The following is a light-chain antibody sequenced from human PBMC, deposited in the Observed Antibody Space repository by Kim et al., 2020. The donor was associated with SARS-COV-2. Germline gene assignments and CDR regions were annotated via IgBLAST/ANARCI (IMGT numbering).Light chain of an antibody. CDR2: SNN. V-gene: IGLV1-44*01. Sequence: ELTQPPSASVTPGQRVTISCSGSSSNIGSNTVNWYQQLPGTAPKLLIYSNNKRPSGVPDRFSGSKSGTSASLAISGLQSEDEADYYCATWDDSLNGWVFGGGTQLTVL. J-gene: IGLJ3*02. CDR1: SSNIGSNT. CDR3: ATWDDSLNGWV.